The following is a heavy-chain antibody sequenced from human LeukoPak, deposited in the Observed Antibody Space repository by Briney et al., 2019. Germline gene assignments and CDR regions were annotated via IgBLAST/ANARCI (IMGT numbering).Heavy chain of an antibody. CDR1: GFTFSSYA. CDR2: ISGSGGST. Sequence: GGSLRLSCAASGFTFSSYAMSWVRQAPGKGLEWVSAISGSGGSTYYADSVKGRFTISRDNSKNTLYLQMNSLRAEDTAVYYCAKCGYNWNDGSCDYWGQGTLVTVSS. CDR3: AKCGYNWNDGSCDY. V-gene: IGHV3-23*01. D-gene: IGHD1-20*01. J-gene: IGHJ4*02.